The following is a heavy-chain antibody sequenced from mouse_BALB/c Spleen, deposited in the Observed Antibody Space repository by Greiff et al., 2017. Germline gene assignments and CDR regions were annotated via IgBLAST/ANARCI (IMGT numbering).Heavy chain of an antibody. V-gene: IGHV5-17*02. Sequence: EVQLVESGGGLVQPGGSRKLSCAASGFTFSSFGMHWVRQAPEKGLEWVAYISSGSSTIYYADTVKGRFTISRDNPKNTLFLQMTSLRSEDTAMYYCARDSWFAYWGQGTLVTVSA. CDR3: ARDSWFAY. CDR1: GFTFSSFG. CDR2: ISSGSSTI. J-gene: IGHJ3*01.